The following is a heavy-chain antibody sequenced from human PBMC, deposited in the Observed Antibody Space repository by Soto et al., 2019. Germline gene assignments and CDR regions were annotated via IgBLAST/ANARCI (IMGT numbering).Heavy chain of an antibody. CDR2: ISGSGGNT. CDR1: GFTFSSHA. CDR3: AKTRLSSGWSFDY. J-gene: IGHJ4*02. Sequence: EVQLLESGGGLIQPGGSLRLSCAASGFTFSSHAMSWVRQAPGKGLEWVSVISGSGGNTYYADSVKGRFTISRDNSKNTLDLQMNSLRAEDTAVYYCAKTRLSSGWSFDYWGQGTLVTVSS. V-gene: IGHV3-23*01. D-gene: IGHD6-19*01.